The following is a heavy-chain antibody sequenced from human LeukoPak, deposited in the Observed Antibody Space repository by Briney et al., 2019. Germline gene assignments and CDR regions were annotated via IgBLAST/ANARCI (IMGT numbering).Heavy chain of an antibody. CDR3: ARGGYSYGWSTLGDYYYYMDV. CDR1: GGSFSGYY. CDR2: VNHSGST. D-gene: IGHD5-18*01. V-gene: IGHV4-34*01. J-gene: IGHJ6*03. Sequence: SETLSLTCAVYGGSFSGYYWSWIRQPPGKGLEWIGEVNHSGSTNYNPSLKSRVTISVDTSKNQFSLKLSSVTAADTAVYYCARGGYSYGWSTLGDYYYYMDVWGKGTTVTVSS.